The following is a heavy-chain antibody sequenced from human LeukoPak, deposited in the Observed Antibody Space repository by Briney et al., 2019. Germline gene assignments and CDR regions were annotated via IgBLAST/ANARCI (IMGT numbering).Heavy chain of an antibody. V-gene: IGHV3-23*01. D-gene: IGHD6-13*01. Sequence: GGSLRLSCAASGLSFSSYGMSWVRQAPGQGLEWVSTISGNGASTYYADSVKGRFTISRDNSKNTLHLQMNSLRAEDTAVYYCAKTRPLDSSSWSHGDYWGQGTLVTVSS. CDR1: GLSFSSYG. CDR2: ISGNGAST. J-gene: IGHJ4*02. CDR3: AKTRPLDSSSWSHGDY.